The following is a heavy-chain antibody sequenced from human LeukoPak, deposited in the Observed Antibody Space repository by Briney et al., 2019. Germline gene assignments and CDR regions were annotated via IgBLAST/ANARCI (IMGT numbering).Heavy chain of an antibody. V-gene: IGHV3-21*01. Sequence: PGGSLRLSCAASGFTFSSYTMNWVRQAPGKGLEWVSSISNSSSYIYYADSVKGRFTISRDNAKNSLYLQMNSLRAEDTAVYYCARGGYSGYDSTQGAFDIWGHGTMVTVSS. CDR1: GFTFSSYT. D-gene: IGHD5-12*01. J-gene: IGHJ3*02. CDR3: ARGGYSGYDSTQGAFDI. CDR2: ISNSSSYI.